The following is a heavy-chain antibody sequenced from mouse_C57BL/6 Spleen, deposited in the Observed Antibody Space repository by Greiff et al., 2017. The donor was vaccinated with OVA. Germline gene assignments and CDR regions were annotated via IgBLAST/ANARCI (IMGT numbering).Heavy chain of an antibody. V-gene: IGHV2-9-1*01. D-gene: IGHD1-1*01. CDR3: ARKEIYYYGSTYWYFDV. J-gene: IGHJ1*03. Sequence: QVQLQQSGPGLVAPSQSLSITCTVSGFSLTSYAISWVRQPPGKGLEWLGVIWTGGGTNYNSALKSRLSISKDNSKSQVFLKMNSLQTDDTARYYCARKEIYYYGSTYWYFDVWGTGTTVTVSS. CDR1: GFSLTSYA. CDR2: IWTGGGT.